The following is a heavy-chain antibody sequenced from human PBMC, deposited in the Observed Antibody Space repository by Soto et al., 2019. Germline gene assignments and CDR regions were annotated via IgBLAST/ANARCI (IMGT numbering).Heavy chain of an antibody. CDR1: GGTFRTYA. CDR3: ASGIQLWLRRINNGYSG. J-gene: IGHJ4*02. Sequence: QVQLVQSGAEVKKHESSVKVSCKAPGGTFRTYAISWVRQAPGQGLEWMGGIIPMFGTANYAQRFQDRVTITADESTNTVYMELSSLRSEDTAVYFCASGIQLWLRRINNGYSGWGQGTLVTVSS. CDR2: IIPMFGTA. V-gene: IGHV1-69*12. D-gene: IGHD5-18*01.